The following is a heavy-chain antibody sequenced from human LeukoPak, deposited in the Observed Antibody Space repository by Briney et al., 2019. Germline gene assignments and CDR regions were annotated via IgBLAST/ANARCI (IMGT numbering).Heavy chain of an antibody. Sequence: GGSLRLSCAASGFTVSNNYMTWVRQAPGKGLEWVSVIYSGSSTYYADSVKGRFTISRDSSKNTLFLHMNTLRAEDTAIYYCAKDRTVGASYWYFDLWGRGTLVTVSS. CDR3: AKDRTVGASYWYFDL. CDR1: GFTVSNNY. V-gene: IGHV3-53*01. J-gene: IGHJ2*01. D-gene: IGHD1-26*01. CDR2: IYSGSST.